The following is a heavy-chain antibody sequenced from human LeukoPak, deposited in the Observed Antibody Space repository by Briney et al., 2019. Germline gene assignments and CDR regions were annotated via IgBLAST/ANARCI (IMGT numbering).Heavy chain of an antibody. Sequence: SSVTVSCKASGGTFSSYAISWVRQAPGQGLEWMGGIIPSFGTANYAQKFQGRVTITADESTSTAYMELSSLRSEDTAVYYCASTTIMIVVVITNYYGMDVWGQGTTVTVSS. CDR2: IIPSFGTA. D-gene: IGHD3-22*01. CDR3: ASTTIMIVVVITNYYGMDV. V-gene: IGHV1-69*13. J-gene: IGHJ6*02. CDR1: GGTFSSYA.